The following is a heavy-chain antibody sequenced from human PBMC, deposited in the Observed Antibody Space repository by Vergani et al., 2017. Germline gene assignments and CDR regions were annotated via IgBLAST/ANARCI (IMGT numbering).Heavy chain of an antibody. Sequence: VQLVESGGGLVKPGGSLRLSCAASGFTFSSYSMNWVRQAPGKGLEWIASIYYSGSTYYNPSLKSRVTISVDTSKNQFSLKLSSVTAADTAVYFCARHSTVAWLVKLGWIDPWGQGILVTVSS. CDR1: GFTFSSYSMN. CDR3: ARHSTVAWLVKLGWIDP. J-gene: IGHJ5*02. CDR2: IYYSGST. V-gene: IGHV4-59*05. D-gene: IGHD6-19*01.